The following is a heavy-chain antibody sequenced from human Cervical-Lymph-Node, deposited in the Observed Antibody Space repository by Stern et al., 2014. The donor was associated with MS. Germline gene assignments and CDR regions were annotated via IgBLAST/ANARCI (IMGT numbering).Heavy chain of an antibody. Sequence: EVQLVESGGGLVQPGGSLRLSCAAAGLTFSNYWMSWVRQAPGKGLEWVANIKHDGSEKYYVDSVKGRFTISRDNAKNSLYLQMNSLRAEDTAVYYCARVRGWYDYFDYWGQGTLVTVSS. CDR3: ARVRGWYDYFDY. J-gene: IGHJ4*02. CDR1: GLTFSNYW. D-gene: IGHD6-19*01. CDR2: IKHDGSEK. V-gene: IGHV3-7*03.